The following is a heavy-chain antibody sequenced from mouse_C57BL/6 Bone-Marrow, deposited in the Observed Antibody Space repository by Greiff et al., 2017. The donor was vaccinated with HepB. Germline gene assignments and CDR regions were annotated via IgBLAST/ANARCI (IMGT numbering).Heavy chain of an antibody. Sequence: QVQLQQPGAELVKPGASVKLSCKASGYTFTSYWMHWVKQRPGQGLEWIGMIHPNSGSTNYNEKFKSKATLTVDKSSSTAYMQLSSLTSEDSAVYYCARGGRSGARYWYFDVWGTGSTVTVSS. CDR3: ARGGRSGARYWYFDV. D-gene: IGHD1-1*01. V-gene: IGHV1-64*01. CDR2: IHPNSGST. CDR1: GYTFTSYW. J-gene: IGHJ1*03.